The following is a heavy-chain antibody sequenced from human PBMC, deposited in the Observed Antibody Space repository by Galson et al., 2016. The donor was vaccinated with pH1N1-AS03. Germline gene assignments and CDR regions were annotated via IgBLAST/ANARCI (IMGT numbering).Heavy chain of an antibody. CDR1: GYTFTSYG. CDR2: ISCDNGNT. V-gene: IGHV1-18*04. CDR3: ARDLGGGIIKEAY. D-gene: IGHD3-10*01. Sequence: SVKVSCKASGYTFTSYGISWVRQAPGQGLEWMGWISCDNGNTNYAQKFQGRVTMTTDTSTSTAYMELRSLRSDDTAVFYCARDLGGGIIKEAYWGQGTLVTVSS. J-gene: IGHJ4*02.